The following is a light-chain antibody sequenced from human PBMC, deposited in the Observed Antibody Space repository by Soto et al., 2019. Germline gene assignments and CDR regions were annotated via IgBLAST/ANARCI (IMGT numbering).Light chain of an antibody. CDR2: AAS. J-gene: IGKJ1*01. Sequence: DIQMTQSPSSLSASVGDRVTITCRASQSISFYLHWYQQKPGKAPKLLIYAASNLQSGVPSRVSASGSGTDFTLTLNSLQPEDFATYYCQQCYSTPWTFGQGTKVEIK. CDR3: QQCYSTPWT. CDR1: QSISFY. V-gene: IGKV1-39*01.